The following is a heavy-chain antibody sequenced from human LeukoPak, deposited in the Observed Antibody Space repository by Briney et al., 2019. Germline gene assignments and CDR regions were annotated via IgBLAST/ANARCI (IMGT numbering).Heavy chain of an antibody. J-gene: IGHJ5*02. Sequence: PSETLSLTCTVSVGSINNYYWSWLRQPAGKGLEWIGRIYSSGSTNYNPSLKSRVTLSVDTSKKQISLNLSSVTAADTAVYYCTREDPVLYWFDPWGQGTLVTVSS. D-gene: IGHD2-15*01. CDR2: IYSSGST. CDR3: TREDPVLYWFDP. CDR1: VGSINNYY. V-gene: IGHV4-4*07.